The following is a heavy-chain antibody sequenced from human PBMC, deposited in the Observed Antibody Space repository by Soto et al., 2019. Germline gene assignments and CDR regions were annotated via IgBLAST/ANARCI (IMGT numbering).Heavy chain of an antibody. Sequence: ASAEISSKASRYTLYSSGVTGARKAPGQGLEWMGWITAYNDATNYAQKFQGRVTMTTDESTSTAYMELSSLRSEDTAVYYCARVGGNYGDYEVYYYFDYWGQVTLVTVSS. CDR3: ARVGGNYGDYEVYYYFDY. J-gene: IGHJ4*02. D-gene: IGHD4-17*01. CDR2: ITAYNDAT. V-gene: IGHV1-18*01. CDR1: RYTLYSSG.